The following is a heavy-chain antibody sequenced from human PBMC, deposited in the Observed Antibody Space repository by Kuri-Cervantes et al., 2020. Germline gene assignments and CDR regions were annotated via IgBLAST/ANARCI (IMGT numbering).Heavy chain of an antibody. V-gene: IGHV4-39*01. CDR3: ARQTLRYCSSTSCYTTRVRNWFDP. J-gene: IGHJ5*02. CDR1: GRSISSRGYY. Sequence: SETLSLTCTVSGRSISSRGYYCGWLRRPPGKGLEWTGSIYSSGSTYYNPSLKSRVTISVDTSQNQFSLKLRSVTAADTAVYYCARQTLRYCSSTSCYTTRVRNWFDPWGQGTLVTGSS. CDR2: IYSSGST. D-gene: IGHD2-2*02.